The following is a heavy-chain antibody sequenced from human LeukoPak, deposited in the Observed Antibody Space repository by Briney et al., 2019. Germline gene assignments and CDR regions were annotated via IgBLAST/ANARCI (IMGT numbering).Heavy chain of an antibody. D-gene: IGHD2/OR15-2a*01. Sequence: PGGSLRLSCAASGFTFSSYAMHWVRQAPGKGLEWVSIISGTSSHIFDADSVKGRFTISRDNAKNSLYLQMNSLRAEDTAVYYCARSVIVADTTRGFDYWGQGILVTVSS. V-gene: IGHV3-21*01. J-gene: IGHJ4*02. CDR3: ARSVIVADTTRGFDY. CDR1: GFTFSSYA. CDR2: ISGTSSHI.